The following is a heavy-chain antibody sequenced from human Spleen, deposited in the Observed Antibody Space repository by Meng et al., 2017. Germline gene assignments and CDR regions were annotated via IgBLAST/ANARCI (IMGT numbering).Heavy chain of an antibody. Sequence: GGSLRLSCAASGFSFSAYAVTWVRQAPGKGLEWVSTIGPGDDTYYANSLRGRFFISRDNTKMMLYLQMNSLGDDDTAIYYCAKYVAPAPQRAIDIWGQGTVVTVSS. CDR1: GFSFSAYA. CDR3: AKYVAPAPQRAIDI. V-gene: IGHV3-23*01. CDR2: IGPGDDT. J-gene: IGHJ3*02. D-gene: IGHD2-2*01.